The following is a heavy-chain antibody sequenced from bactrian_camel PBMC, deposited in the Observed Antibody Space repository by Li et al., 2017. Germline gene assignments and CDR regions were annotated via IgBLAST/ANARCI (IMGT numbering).Heavy chain of an antibody. CDR2: IDRDGIT. D-gene: IGHD7*01. V-gene: IGHV3S53*01. Sequence: HVQLVESGGGSVQAGGSLKLSCAASLNPTSDYCLGWFRQAPGKEREGVAGIDRDGITTYADSVKGRFTISRDNAKNTLYLQMDGLKPEDTAMYYCVADPSVFPVCQIGVMRMTYRGQGTQVTVS. J-gene: IGHJ4*01. CDR3: VADPSVFPVCQIGVMRMTY. CDR1: LNPTSDYC.